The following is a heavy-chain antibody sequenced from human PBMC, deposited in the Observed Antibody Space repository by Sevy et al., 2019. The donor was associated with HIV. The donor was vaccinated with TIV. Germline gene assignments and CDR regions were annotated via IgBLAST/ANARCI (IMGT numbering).Heavy chain of an antibody. CDR2: ISGSGGST. V-gene: IGHV3-23*01. CDR3: ATKVNTEIDYYMDV. J-gene: IGHJ6*03. CDR1: GFTFSSYA. D-gene: IGHD3-22*01. Sequence: GGSLRLSCAASGFTFSSYAMSWVRQAPGKGLEWVSAISGSGGSTYCADSVKGRFTISRDNSKNTLYLQMNSLRAEDTAVYYCATKVNTEIDYYMDVWGKGTTVTVSS.